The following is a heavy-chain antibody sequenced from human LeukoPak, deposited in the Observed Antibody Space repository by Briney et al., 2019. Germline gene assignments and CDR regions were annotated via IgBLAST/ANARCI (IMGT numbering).Heavy chain of an antibody. CDR3: ARATGWPQSGAFDI. CDR2: ISAYNGNT. D-gene: IGHD5-24*01. V-gene: IGHV1-18*01. CDR1: GYTFTSYG. Sequence: AASVKVSCKASGYTFTSYGISWVRQAPGQGLEWMGWISAYNGNTNYAQKLQGRVTMTTDTTTSTAYMELRSLRSDDTAVYYCARATGWPQSGAFDIWGQGTMVTVSS. J-gene: IGHJ3*02.